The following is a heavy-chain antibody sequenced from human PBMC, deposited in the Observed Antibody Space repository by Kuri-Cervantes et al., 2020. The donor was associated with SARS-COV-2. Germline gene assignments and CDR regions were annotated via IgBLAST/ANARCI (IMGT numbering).Heavy chain of an antibody. J-gene: IGHJ4*02. Sequence: GSLRLSCAVYGGSFSAYYWSWIRQPPGKGLEWIGGINHSGSTNYNPSPKSRVTISVDTSKHQLSLKLSSVTAADTAVYYCAGSPGGVFDCWGQGTLVTVSS. D-gene: IGHD3-16*01. CDR2: INHSGST. V-gene: IGHV4-34*01. CDR1: GGSFSAYY. CDR3: AGSPGGVFDC.